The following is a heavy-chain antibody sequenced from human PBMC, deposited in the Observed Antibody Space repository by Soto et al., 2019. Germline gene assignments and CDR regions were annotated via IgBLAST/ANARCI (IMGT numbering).Heavy chain of an antibody. CDR1: GGSISSSSYY. V-gene: IGHV4-39*01. J-gene: IGHJ6*02. D-gene: IGHD3-10*01. Sequence: PSETLSLTCTVSGGSISSSSYYWGWIRQPPGKGLEWIGSIYYSGSTYYNPSLKSRVTISVDTSKNQFSLKLSSVTAADTAVYYCARVGRFGELLTYYYGMDVWGQGTTVTVSS. CDR2: IYYSGST. CDR3: ARVGRFGELLTYYYGMDV.